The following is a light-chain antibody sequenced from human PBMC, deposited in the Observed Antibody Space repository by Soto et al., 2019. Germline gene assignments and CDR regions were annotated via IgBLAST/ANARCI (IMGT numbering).Light chain of an antibody. V-gene: IGKV3-15*01. CDR2: AAS. Sequence: EIVMTQSPATLSVSPGERATLSCRASQSVSSNLDWYQQKPGQAPRLLIYAASTRATGIPSRFSGSGSGTEFTLTISSLQSEDFAAYYCQQYNNSPLTFGEGTKVEIK. CDR3: QQYNNSPLT. CDR1: QSVSSN. J-gene: IGKJ4*01.